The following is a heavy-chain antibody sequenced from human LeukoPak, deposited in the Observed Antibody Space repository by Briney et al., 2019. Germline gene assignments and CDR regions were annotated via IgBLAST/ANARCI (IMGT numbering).Heavy chain of an antibody. CDR1: GASISSSAR. D-gene: IGHD5-12*01. CDR3: ARRGCSGYEAYFDY. Sequence: PSGTLSLTCAVSGASISSSARWSGVRQFPGKGLEWIGEVYHGGSTNYNPSLKSRVTISLDNSNNHFSLRLSSVTAADTARYYCARRGCSGYEAYFDYWGQGTLVTVSS. J-gene: IGHJ4*02. V-gene: IGHV4-4*02. CDR2: VYHGGST.